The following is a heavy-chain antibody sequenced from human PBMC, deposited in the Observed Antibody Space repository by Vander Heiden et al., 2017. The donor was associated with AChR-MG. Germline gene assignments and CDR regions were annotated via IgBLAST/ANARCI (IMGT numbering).Heavy chain of an antibody. CDR1: GFTFSSYW. J-gene: IGHJ6*02. Sequence: EVQLVESGGGLVQPGGSLRLSCAASGFTFSSYWMHWVRQAPGKGLVWVSRINSDGSSTIYADSVKGRFTISRDNAKNTLYLQMNSLRAEDTAVYYCARAGGITINYYYGMDVWGQGTTVTVSS. V-gene: IGHV3-74*01. D-gene: IGHD3-3*01. CDR2: INSDGSST. CDR3: ARAGGITINYYYGMDV.